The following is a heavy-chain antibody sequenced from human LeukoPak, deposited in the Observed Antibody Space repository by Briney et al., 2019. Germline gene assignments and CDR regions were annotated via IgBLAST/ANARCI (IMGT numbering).Heavy chain of an antibody. CDR1: GYTFTSYG. J-gene: IGHJ4*02. Sequence: SVKVSCKASGYTFTSYGISWVRPAPGQGLEWMGGIIPIFGTANYAQKFQGRVTITADESTSTAYMELSSLRSEDTAVYYCARGPNYYDSSGYYCYFDYWGQGTLVTVSS. D-gene: IGHD3-22*01. CDR2: IIPIFGTA. V-gene: IGHV1-69*13. CDR3: ARGPNYYDSSGYYCYFDY.